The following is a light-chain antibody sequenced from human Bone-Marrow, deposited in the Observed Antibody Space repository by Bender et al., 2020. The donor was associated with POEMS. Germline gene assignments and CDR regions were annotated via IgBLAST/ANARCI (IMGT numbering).Light chain of an antibody. CDR2: EDI. V-gene: IGLV2-23*01. J-gene: IGLJ2*01. CDR1: SGDIATYEL. Sequence: QSALTQPASVSGSPGQSITISCTGASGDIATYELVSWYQQRPGRAPKLIIYEDIKRPSGISRRFSGFKSGNTASLTISGLQAEDEADYYCCSYAGTYTRVFGGGTKLTVL. CDR3: CSYAGTYTRV.